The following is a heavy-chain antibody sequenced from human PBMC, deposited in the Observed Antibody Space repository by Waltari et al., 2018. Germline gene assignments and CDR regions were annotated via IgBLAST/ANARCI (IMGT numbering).Heavy chain of an antibody. V-gene: IGHV3-7*01. CDR2: IKQDGSET. Sequence: EVQLVESGGGLVQPGGSLRLSCAAPGFTFSTSWMDWVRQAPGKGLEWVANIKQDGSETHYVDSVKGRFTISRDNAQNLLYLQMSSLRAGDTAVYYCSFSLNYWGQGTLVTVSS. J-gene: IGHJ4*02. CDR3: SFSLNY. CDR1: GFTFSTSW.